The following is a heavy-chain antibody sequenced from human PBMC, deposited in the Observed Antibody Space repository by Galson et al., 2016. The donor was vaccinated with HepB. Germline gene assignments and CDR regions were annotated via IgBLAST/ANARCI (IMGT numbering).Heavy chain of an antibody. V-gene: IGHV1-2*02. J-gene: IGHJ4*02. CDR2: VNPNSGGT. Sequence: SVKVSCKASGYTFTGHYMHWVRQAPGQGLEWMGWVNPNSGGTIYAQKFQGRVALTRDTSISTAYMELSRLVSEDTAVYFCVSRDSNAYPTFDYWGPGTMVTVSS. CDR1: GYTFTGHY. CDR3: VSRDSNAYPTFDY. D-gene: IGHD4-11*01.